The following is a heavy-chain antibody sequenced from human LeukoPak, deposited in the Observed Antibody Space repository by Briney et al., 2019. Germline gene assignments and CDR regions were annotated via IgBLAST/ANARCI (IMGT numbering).Heavy chain of an antibody. CDR1: GGTFSSYA. V-gene: IGHV1-69*13. Sequence: SVKVSCKASGGTFSSYAISWVRQAPGQGLEWMGGIIPIFGTANYAQKFQGRVTITADESTSTAYMELSSLRSEDTAVYYCARDAEYCSSTSCYRAFDIWGQGTMVTVSS. CDR2: IIPIFGTA. J-gene: IGHJ3*02. D-gene: IGHD2-2*01. CDR3: ARDAEYCSSTSCYRAFDI.